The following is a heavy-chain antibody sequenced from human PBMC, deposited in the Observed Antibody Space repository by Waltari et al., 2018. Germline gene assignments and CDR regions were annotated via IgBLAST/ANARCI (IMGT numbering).Heavy chain of an antibody. Sequence: EVQLVESGGGLVQPGGSLRLSCAASGFTFSRYWMHWVRQAPGKGLEWVSAISGSGGSTYYADSVKGRFTISRDNSKNTLYLQMNSLRAEDMAVYYCALCGGSCYSRAFDIWGQGTMVTVSS. V-gene: IGHV3-23*04. CDR2: ISGSGGST. CDR1: GFTFSRYW. CDR3: ALCGGSCYSRAFDI. J-gene: IGHJ3*02. D-gene: IGHD2-15*01.